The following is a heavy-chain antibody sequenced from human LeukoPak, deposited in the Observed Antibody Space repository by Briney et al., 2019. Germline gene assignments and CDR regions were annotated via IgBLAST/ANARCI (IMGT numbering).Heavy chain of an antibody. J-gene: IGHJ4*02. V-gene: IGHV6-1*01. CDR3: ARGRYY. CDR2: TYYRSKWHN. Sequence: SQTLSLTCAISGDSVSNKNTAWNWIRQSPSRGLEWLGRTYYRSKWHNTYAASVKSRITINPDTSKNQFSLQLNSVTPEDTAVYYCARGRYYWGQGTLVTVSS. CDR1: GDSVSNKNTA.